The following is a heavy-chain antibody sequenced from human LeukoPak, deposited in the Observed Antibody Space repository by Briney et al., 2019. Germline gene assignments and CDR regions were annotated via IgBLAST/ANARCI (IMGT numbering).Heavy chain of an antibody. CDR3: ARGLVRYFRSYYFDY. V-gene: IGHV1-2*02. CDR1: GYTFTGYY. CDR2: INPNSGGT. D-gene: IGHD3-9*01. J-gene: IGHJ4*02. Sequence: GASVKVSCKASGYTFTGYYMHWVRQAPGQGLEWMGWINPNSGGTNYAQKFQGRVTMTRDTSISTAYMELSRLRSDDTAVYYCARGLVRYFRSYYFDYWGQGTLVTVSS.